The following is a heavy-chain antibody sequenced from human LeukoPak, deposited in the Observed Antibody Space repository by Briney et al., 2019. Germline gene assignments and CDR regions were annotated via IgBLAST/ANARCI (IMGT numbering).Heavy chain of an antibody. CDR1: GGSISSGSYN. Sequence: SQTLSLTCTVSGGSISSGSYNWSWLRQPPGKGLEWIGSIYTSGSTNYNPSLKSRGTIFVDTSNNQFSPKLSSVTAADTAVYYCARSFDYYYMDVWGKGTTVTVSS. J-gene: IGHJ6*03. CDR2: IYTSGST. V-gene: IGHV4-61*02. D-gene: IGHD3-10*01. CDR3: ARSFDYYYMDV.